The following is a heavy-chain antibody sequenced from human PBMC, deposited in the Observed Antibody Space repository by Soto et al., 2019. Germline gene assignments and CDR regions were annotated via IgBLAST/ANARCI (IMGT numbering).Heavy chain of an antibody. Sequence: PGGSLRLSCAASGFTFSSYAMHWVRQAPGKGLEWVAVISYDGSNKYYADSVKGRSTISRDNSKNTLYLQMNSLRAEDTAVYYCAREGPLDYDILTGYSPPYYYYGMDVWGQGTTVTVSS. CDR3: AREGPLDYDILTGYSPPYYYYGMDV. CDR2: ISYDGSNK. V-gene: IGHV3-30-3*01. D-gene: IGHD3-9*01. CDR1: GFTFSSYA. J-gene: IGHJ6*02.